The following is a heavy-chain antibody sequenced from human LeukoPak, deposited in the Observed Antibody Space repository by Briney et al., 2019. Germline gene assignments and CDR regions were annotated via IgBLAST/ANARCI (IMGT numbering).Heavy chain of an antibody. J-gene: IGHJ4*02. D-gene: IGHD6-13*01. CDR3: ARWRTSNWSEFDY. V-gene: IGHV3-23*01. CDR1: GFTFSSYA. CDR2: ISASGGST. Sequence: QPGGSLRLSCAASGFTFSSYAMSWVRQAPGKGLEWVSSISASGGSTYYADSVKGRFTISRDNSKNTLYLQMNSLRAEDTAVYYCARWRTSNWSEFDYWGQGTLVTVSS.